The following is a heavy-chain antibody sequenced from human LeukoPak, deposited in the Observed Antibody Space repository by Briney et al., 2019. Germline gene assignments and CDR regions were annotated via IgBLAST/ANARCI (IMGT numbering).Heavy chain of an antibody. J-gene: IGHJ5*01. V-gene: IGHV3-7*01. CDR3: AREGVGGFDS. D-gene: IGHD3-10*01. CDR1: GFTFTSYW. Sequence: PGGSLRLSCAASGFTFTSYWLSWVRQAPGKWLEWVANIRQDGREKSYADSVKGRFTISRDNAKTSVYLQMNSLRVEDTAVYYCAREGVGGFDSWGQGTLVTVSS. CDR2: IRQDGREK.